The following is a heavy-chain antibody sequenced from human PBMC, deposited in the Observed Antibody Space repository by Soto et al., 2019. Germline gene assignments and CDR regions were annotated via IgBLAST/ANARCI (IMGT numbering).Heavy chain of an antibody. J-gene: IGHJ4*02. Sequence: GGSLRLSCAASGFTFSSYAMSWVRQAPGKGLEWVSAISGSGGSTYYADSVKGRFTISRDNSKNTLYLQMNSLRAEDTAVYYCAKDRSGGWYAGYYFDYWGQGTLVTVSS. CDR1: GFTFSSYA. CDR3: AKDRSGGWYAGYYFDY. D-gene: IGHD6-19*01. V-gene: IGHV3-23*01. CDR2: ISGSGGST.